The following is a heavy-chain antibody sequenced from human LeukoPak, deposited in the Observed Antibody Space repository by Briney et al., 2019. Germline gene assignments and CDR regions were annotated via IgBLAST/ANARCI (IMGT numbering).Heavy chain of an antibody. CDR1: GFTVRSTY. CDR3: SRDGRAVAATTGY. J-gene: IGHJ4*02. Sequence: PGGSLRLSCAASGFTVRSTYMSWVRQAPGEGLEWVSLIYSDGSTYYADSVKGRFTISRDTSKNTLYLQMNSLRAEDTAGYYCSRDGRAVAATTGYWGQGTLVTVSS. V-gene: IGHV3-53*01. CDR2: IYSDGST. D-gene: IGHD1-1*01.